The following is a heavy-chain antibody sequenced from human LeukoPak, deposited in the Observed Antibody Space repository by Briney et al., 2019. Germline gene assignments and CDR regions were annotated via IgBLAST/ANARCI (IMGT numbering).Heavy chain of an antibody. CDR2: LRSDGSDA. Sequence: PGGSLRLSCAASGFTFSDTWMHWVRQVPGRGLVWVSRLRSDGSDARYAESVKGRFTISRDNAKTSLYLQMNSLRAEDTAVYYCARDLSGVTGYTYGRGIDYWGQGTLVTVSS. CDR1: GFTFSDTW. V-gene: IGHV3-74*01. J-gene: IGHJ4*02. CDR3: ARDLSGVTGYTYGRGIDY. D-gene: IGHD5-18*01.